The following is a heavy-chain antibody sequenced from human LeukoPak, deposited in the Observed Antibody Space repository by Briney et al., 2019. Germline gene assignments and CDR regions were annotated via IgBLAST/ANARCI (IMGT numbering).Heavy chain of an antibody. J-gene: IGHJ5*02. Sequence: SETLSLTCTVSGGSLSNYYWNWIRQTPGERLEWIGYIFYDGNTNYNPSLKSRVTISMDTSKTQVSLNLNFVTAADTAVYYCARQIRRAGYSGGFLSWFDPWGQGTLVTVSS. V-gene: IGHV4-59*08. CDR1: GGSLSNYY. CDR2: IFYDGNT. CDR3: ARQIRRAGYSGGFLSWFDP. D-gene: IGHD2-15*01.